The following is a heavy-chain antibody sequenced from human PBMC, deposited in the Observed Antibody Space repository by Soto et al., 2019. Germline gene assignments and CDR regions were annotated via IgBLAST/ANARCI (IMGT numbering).Heavy chain of an antibody. Sequence: QVQLVESGGGVVQPGRSLRLSCAASGFTFSSYAMHWVRQAPGKGLEWVAVISYDGGNKYYADSVKGRFTISRDNSKNTLYMQMNSLRAEDTAVYYCAKDRFDSSWYTWDYWGQGTLVTVSS. J-gene: IGHJ4*02. CDR1: GFTFSSYA. CDR3: AKDRFDSSWYTWDY. CDR2: ISYDGGNK. V-gene: IGHV3-30*04. D-gene: IGHD6-13*01.